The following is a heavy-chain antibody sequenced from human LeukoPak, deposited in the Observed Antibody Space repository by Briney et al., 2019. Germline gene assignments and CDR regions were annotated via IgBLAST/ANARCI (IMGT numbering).Heavy chain of an antibody. CDR3: ARMNIQSFSYFDY. CDR2: IDWDDRK. CDR1: GFSLSTSGMC. D-gene: IGHD2/OR15-2a*01. V-gene: IGHV2-70*11. J-gene: IGHJ4*02. Sequence: SGPTLVNPTQTLTLTCTFSGFSLSTSGMCVSWIRQPPGKALEWLARIDWDDRKYYRTSLKTRLTISKDTSENQVVLTMTNMDPVGTATYYCARMNIQSFSYFDYWGRGTLVTVSS.